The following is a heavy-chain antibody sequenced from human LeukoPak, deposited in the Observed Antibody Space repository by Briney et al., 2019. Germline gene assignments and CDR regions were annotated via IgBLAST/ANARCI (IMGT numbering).Heavy chain of an antibody. V-gene: IGHV4-39*01. D-gene: IGHD4-17*01. J-gene: IGHJ3*02. CDR3: ARQLRGAFDI. Sequence: SETLSLTCTVSGGSISSSSYDWGWIRQPPGKGLEWIGSIYYSGSTYYNPSLKSRFTISVDTSKNQFSLKLSSVTAADTAVYYCARQLRGAFDIWGQGTMVTVSS. CDR2: IYYSGST. CDR1: GGSISSSSYD.